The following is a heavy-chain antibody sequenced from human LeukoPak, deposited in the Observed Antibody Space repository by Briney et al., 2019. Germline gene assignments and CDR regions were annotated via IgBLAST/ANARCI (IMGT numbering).Heavy chain of an antibody. J-gene: IGHJ4*02. CDR2: LYSDGNT. D-gene: IGHD1-14*01. CDR3: ARGGEPLAANTLAY. CDR1: GFTVITND. Sequence: PGRSLRLSCAASGFTVITNDMTWVRQAPGKGLEWVSVLYSDGNTKYADSVQGRFTISRDNSKNTLDLEMNSLSPDDTAVYYCARGGEPLAANTLAYWGQGTLVTVSS. V-gene: IGHV3-53*01.